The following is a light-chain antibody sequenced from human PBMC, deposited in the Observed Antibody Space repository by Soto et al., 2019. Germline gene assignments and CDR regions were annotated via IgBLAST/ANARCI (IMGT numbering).Light chain of an antibody. CDR1: QSVSGSY. J-gene: IGKJ4*01. CDR2: GAS. CDR3: QEYGSPPSLT. V-gene: IGKV3-20*01. Sequence: EIVLTQSPGTLSLSPGERVTLSCRASQSVSGSYLAWYQQKPGQAPRLLINGASSRATGIPGRFSGSGSGTDFTLTISRLEPEDFAVYYCQEYGSPPSLTFGGGTKVEIK.